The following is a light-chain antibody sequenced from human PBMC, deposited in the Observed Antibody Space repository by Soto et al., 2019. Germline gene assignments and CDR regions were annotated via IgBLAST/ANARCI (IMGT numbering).Light chain of an antibody. J-gene: IGKJ1*01. Sequence: DIQMTQPPSTLSASVGDRFTITCRASQTISSWLAWYQQKQGKXHKXXIYKASTLKSGVPSRFSGSGSGTAGTITISSLQPDDGATYDCQHYNSYSEAFGQGTKVDIK. CDR3: QHYNSYSEA. CDR1: QTISSW. V-gene: IGKV1-5*03. CDR2: KAS.